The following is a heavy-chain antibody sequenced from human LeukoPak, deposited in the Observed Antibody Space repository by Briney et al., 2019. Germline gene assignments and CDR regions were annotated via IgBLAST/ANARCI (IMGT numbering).Heavy chain of an antibody. D-gene: IGHD6-6*01. V-gene: IGHV4-34*01. J-gene: IGHJ4*02. CDR1: GGSFSGYY. CDR2: INHSGST. CDR3: ARVGAARHFDY. Sequence: SETLSLTCAVYGGSFSGYYWSWIRQPPGRGLEWIGEINHSGSTNYNPSLKSRVTISVDTSKNQFSLKLSSVTAADTAVYYCARVGAARHFDYWGQGTLVTVSS.